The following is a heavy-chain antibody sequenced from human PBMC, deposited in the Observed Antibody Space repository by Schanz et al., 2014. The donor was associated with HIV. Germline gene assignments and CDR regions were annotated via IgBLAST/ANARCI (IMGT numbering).Heavy chain of an antibody. CDR3: AKIRGTRGAYDGMDV. CDR2: ISAGVGTA. V-gene: IGHV3-23*01. Sequence: EVQLLESGGGLEQPGGSLRLSCAASGFNFNNYAMTWVRQAPGKGLEWVSTISAGVGTASYADSVKGRFTISRDNSKKMLFLQMNRLRAEDTAIYYCAKIRGTRGAYDGMDVWGQGTTVTVSS. D-gene: IGHD3-10*01. J-gene: IGHJ6*02. CDR1: GFNFNNYA.